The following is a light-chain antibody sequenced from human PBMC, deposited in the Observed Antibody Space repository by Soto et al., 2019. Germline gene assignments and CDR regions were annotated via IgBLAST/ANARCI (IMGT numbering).Light chain of an antibody. CDR1: SSDVGSYNL. Sequence: QSVLTQPASVSGSPGQSIAISCTGTSSDVGSYNLVSWYQQHPGKAPKLIIYEGSKRPSGVSDRFSGSKSGNTASLTISGLQAEDEANYYCCSYAGSSIPVVFGGGTKLTVL. CDR3: CSYAGSSIPVV. CDR2: EGS. J-gene: IGLJ2*01. V-gene: IGLV2-23*01.